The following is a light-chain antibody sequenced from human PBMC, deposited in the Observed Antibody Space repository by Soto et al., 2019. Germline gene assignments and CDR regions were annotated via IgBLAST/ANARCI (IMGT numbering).Light chain of an antibody. CDR3: QRYGSSPLT. CDR1: QSVSSNY. CDR2: DAY. J-gene: IGKJ4*01. V-gene: IGKV3-20*01. Sequence: EIVLTQSPGTLSLSPGERATLSCGASQSVSSNYLAWYQQRPGQAPRLLIYDAYRRATGIPDRFSGSGSGTDFTLTISRLEPEDFAMYYCQRYGSSPLTLGGGTKVEIK.